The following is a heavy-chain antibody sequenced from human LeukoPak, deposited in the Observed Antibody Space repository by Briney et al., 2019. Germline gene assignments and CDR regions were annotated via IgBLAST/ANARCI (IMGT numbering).Heavy chain of an antibody. Sequence: ASVKVSCKASGYTFTSYGISWVRQAPGQGLEWMGWISAYNGNTNYAQKLQGRATMTTDTYTSTAYMELRSLRPDDTAVYYCARDPCRSTSCYAHWFDPWGQGTLVTVSS. V-gene: IGHV1-18*01. J-gene: IGHJ5*02. CDR3: ARDPCRSTSCYAHWFDP. CDR1: GYTFTSYG. CDR2: ISAYNGNT. D-gene: IGHD2-2*01.